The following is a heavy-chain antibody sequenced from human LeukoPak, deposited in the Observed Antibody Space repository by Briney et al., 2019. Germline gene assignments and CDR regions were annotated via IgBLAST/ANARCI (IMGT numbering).Heavy chain of an antibody. Sequence: SETLSLTCTVSGGSISSGSYYWSWIRQPAGKGLEWIGRIYTSGSTNYNPSLKSRVTISVDTSKNQFSLKLSPVTAADTAVYYCARFDGDGYSPWGQGTLVTVSS. V-gene: IGHV4-61*02. CDR1: GGSISSGSYY. D-gene: IGHD5-24*01. J-gene: IGHJ5*02. CDR2: IYTSGST. CDR3: ARFDGDGYSP.